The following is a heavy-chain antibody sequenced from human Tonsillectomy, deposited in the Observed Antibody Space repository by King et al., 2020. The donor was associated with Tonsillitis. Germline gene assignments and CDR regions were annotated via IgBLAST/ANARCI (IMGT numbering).Heavy chain of an antibody. D-gene: IGHD3-10*01. CDR3: ARDLGYYYGPGGLGAFDI. CDR2: IYSGGST. CDR1: GFTVSSNY. V-gene: IGHV3-53*01. J-gene: IGHJ3*02. Sequence: DVQLVESGGGLIQPGGSLRLSCAASGFTVSSNYMNWVRQAPGKGLEWGSVIYSGGSTYYADSLKGRFTISRDNSKNTLSLQMNSLRAEDTAGYYCARDLGYYYGPGGLGAFDIWGRGTLVTVSS.